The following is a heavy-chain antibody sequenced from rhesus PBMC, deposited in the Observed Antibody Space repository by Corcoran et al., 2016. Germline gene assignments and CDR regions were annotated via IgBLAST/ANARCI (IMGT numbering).Heavy chain of an antibody. CDR2: IYGSSTST. D-gene: IGHD2-15*01. Sequence: QVQLQESGPGVVKPSETLSLTCAVSGGSIRDSYRWSWVRQPPGKGLEWIGYIYGSSTSTNYNASLKSRVTISKDTSKHQFSLKLSSVTAADTAVYYCARSNIVVVLNFDYWGQGVLVTVSS. CDR3: ARSNIVVVLNFDY. V-gene: IGHV4S10*01. CDR1: GGSIRDSYR. J-gene: IGHJ4*01.